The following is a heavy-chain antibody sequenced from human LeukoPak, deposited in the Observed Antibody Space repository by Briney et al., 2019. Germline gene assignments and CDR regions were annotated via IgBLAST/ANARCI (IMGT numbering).Heavy chain of an antibody. CDR1: GFTVSNSY. Sequence: PGGSLRLSCAASGFTVSNSYMSWVRQAPGKGLEWVSVIYSGVSTYYADSVKGRFTISRHNSKNTLHLQMNSLRAEDTAVYYCAREGRQLWQPGGDYWGQGTLVTVSS. V-gene: IGHV3-53*04. D-gene: IGHD5-18*01. CDR3: AREGRQLWQPGGDY. CDR2: IYSGVST. J-gene: IGHJ4*02.